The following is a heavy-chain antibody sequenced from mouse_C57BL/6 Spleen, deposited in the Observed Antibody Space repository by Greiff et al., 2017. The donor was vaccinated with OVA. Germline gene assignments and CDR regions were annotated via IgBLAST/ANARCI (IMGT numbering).Heavy chain of an antibody. CDR2: IDPSDSYT. J-gene: IGHJ2*01. V-gene: IGHV1-50*01. CDR1: GYTFTSYW. D-gene: IGHD1-1*01. Sequence: QVQLQQSGAELVKPGASVKLSCKASGYTFTSYWMQWVKQRPGQGLEWIGEIDPSDSYTNYNQKFKGKATLTVDTSSSTAYMQLSSLTSEDSAVYYCARKDWDYGSSPCYFDYWGQGTTLTVSS. CDR3: ARKDWDYGSSPCYFDY.